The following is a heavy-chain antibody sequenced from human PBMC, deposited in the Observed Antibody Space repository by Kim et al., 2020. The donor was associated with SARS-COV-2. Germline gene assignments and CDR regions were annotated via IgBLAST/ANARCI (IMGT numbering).Heavy chain of an antibody. D-gene: IGHD6-19*01. V-gene: IGHV1-69*01. CDR3: ASHSSGWYYFDY. Sequence: NDAQKFQGRVTITADESTSTAYMELSSLRSEDTAVYYCASHSSGWYYFDYWGQGTLVTVSS. J-gene: IGHJ4*02.